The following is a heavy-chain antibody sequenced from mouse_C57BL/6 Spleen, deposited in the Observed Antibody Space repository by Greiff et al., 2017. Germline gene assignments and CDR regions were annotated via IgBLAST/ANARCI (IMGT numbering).Heavy chain of an antibody. V-gene: IGHV1-4*01. Sequence: VQLQESGAELARPGASVKMSCKASGYTFTSYTMHWVKQRPGQGLEWIGYINPSSGYTKYNQKFKDKATLTADKSSSTAYMQLSSRTSEDSAVYYCARTDYGITTVVATNFDYWGQGTTLTVSS. CDR1: GYTFTSYT. CDR2: INPSSGYT. J-gene: IGHJ2*01. D-gene: IGHD1-1*01. CDR3: ARTDYGITTVVATNFDY.